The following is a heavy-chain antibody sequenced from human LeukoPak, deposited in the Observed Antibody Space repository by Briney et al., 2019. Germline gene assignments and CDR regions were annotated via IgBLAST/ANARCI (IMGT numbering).Heavy chain of an antibody. CDR2: ISYDGSNK. Sequence: GGSLRLSCAASGVTFSSYGMHWVRQAPGKGLEWVAVISYDGSNKYYADSVKGRFTISRDNSKNTLYLQMNSLRAEDTAVYDCAKGAERGYSYGGDYFDYWGQGTLVTVSS. CDR3: AKGAERGYSYGGDYFDY. J-gene: IGHJ4*02. CDR1: GVTFSSYG. D-gene: IGHD5-18*01. V-gene: IGHV3-30*18.